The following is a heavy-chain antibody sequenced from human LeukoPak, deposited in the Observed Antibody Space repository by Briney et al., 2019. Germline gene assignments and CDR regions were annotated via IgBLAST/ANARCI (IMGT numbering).Heavy chain of an antibody. V-gene: IGHV5-51*01. CDR2: IYPGDSDT. D-gene: IGHD6-13*01. CDR1: GYSFTSYW. Sequence: GESLKISCKGSGYSFTSYWIGWVRQMPGKGLEWMGIIYPGDSDTRYSPSFQGQATISADKSISTAYLQWSSLRASDTAMYYCARLWRIGQQLSWFDPWGQGTLVTVSS. CDR3: ARLWRIGQQLSWFDP. J-gene: IGHJ5*02.